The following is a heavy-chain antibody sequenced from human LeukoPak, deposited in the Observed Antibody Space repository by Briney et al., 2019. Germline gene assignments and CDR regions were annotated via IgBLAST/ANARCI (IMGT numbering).Heavy chain of an antibody. CDR1: GYTFTGYY. V-gene: IGHV1-2*06. D-gene: IGHD5-18*01. CDR2: INPNSGGT. CDR3: ARVFVRYSYGLDY. Sequence: GASVKVSCKASGYTFTGYYMHWVRQAPGQGLEWMGRINPNSGGTNYAQKFQGRVTMTRDTSISTAYMELSRLRSDDTAVYYCARVFVRYSYGLDYWDQGTLVTVSS. J-gene: IGHJ4*02.